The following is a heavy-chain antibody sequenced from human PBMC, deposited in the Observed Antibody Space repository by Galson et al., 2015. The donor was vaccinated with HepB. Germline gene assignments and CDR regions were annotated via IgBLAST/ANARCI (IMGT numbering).Heavy chain of an antibody. Sequence: ETLSLTCTVSGYSISSGYYWGWIRQPPGKGLEWIGSIYHSGSTYYNPSLKSRVTISVDTSKNQFSLKLSSVTAADTAVYYCARDAPEIVGASQWGQGTLVTVSS. V-gene: IGHV4-38-2*02. CDR3: ARDAPEIVGASQ. CDR2: IYHSGST. J-gene: IGHJ4*02. D-gene: IGHD1-26*01. CDR1: GYSISSGYY.